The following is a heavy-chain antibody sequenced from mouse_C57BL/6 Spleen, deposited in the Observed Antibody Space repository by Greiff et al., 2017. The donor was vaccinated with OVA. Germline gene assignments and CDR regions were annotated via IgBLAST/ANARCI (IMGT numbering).Heavy chain of an antibody. V-gene: IGHV6-3*01. CDR3: TAFYYYGSRDY. Sequence: DVKLQESGGGLVQPGGSMKLSCVASGFTFSNYWMNWVRQSPEKGLEWVAQIRLKSDNYATHYSESVKGRFTISRNDSKSSVYLQRNNLRAEDTGIYYCTAFYYYGSRDYWGQGTTLTVSS. D-gene: IGHD1-1*01. CDR1: GFTFSNYW. J-gene: IGHJ2*01. CDR2: IRLKSDNYAT.